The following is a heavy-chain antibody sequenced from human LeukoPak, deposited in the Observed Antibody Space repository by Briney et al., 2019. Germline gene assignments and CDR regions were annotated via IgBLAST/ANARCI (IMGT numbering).Heavy chain of an antibody. D-gene: IGHD4-11*01. CDR2: INPKSGGT. CDR1: GYTFTGYY. J-gene: IGHJ4*02. CDR3: ARDAIVRDYSNSDY. V-gene: IGHV1-2*02. Sequence: ASVKVSCKASGYTFTGYYIHWVRQAPGQGLEWMGWINPKSGGTNYAQKFQVRVTMTRDTSISTAYMELSRLTSDDTAVYYCARDAIVRDYSNSDYWGQGTLVTVSS.